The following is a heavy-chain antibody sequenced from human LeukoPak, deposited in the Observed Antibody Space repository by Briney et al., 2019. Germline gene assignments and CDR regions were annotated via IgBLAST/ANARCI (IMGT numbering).Heavy chain of an antibody. V-gene: IGHV4-39*07. CDR1: GGSISSSTYY. Sequence: SETLSLTCTVSGGSISSSTYYWGWLRQPPGKGLEWIGSMYYSGSSSYNPSLKSRVTISVDTSKNQFSLKLSSVTAADTAVYYCARVGKIGYYDSNGYIDYWGQGTLVTVSS. CDR2: MYYSGSS. D-gene: IGHD3-22*01. J-gene: IGHJ4*02. CDR3: ARVGKIGYYDSNGYIDY.